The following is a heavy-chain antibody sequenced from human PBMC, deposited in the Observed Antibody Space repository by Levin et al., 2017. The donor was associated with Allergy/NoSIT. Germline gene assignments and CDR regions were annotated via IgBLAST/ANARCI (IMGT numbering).Heavy chain of an antibody. CDR1: GFTFTTYHA. CDR3: AKFAAPDPRILYDAFDV. V-gene: IGHV3-23*01. J-gene: IGHJ3*01. Sequence: GGSLRLSCAASGFTFTTYHAISWVRQAPGKGLEWVCDISGSGDSTHYADSVKGRFTVSRDNSQNTVSLQMNSLRVDDTAAYYCAKFAAPDPRILYDAFDVWGQGTLVTVSS. D-gene: IGHD2/OR15-2a*01. CDR2: ISGSGDST.